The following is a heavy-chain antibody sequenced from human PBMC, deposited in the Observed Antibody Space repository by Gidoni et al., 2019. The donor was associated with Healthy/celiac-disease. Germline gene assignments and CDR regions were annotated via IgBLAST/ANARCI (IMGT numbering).Heavy chain of an antibody. Sequence: EVQLLESGGGLVQPGGSLRLSCPASGFTFSSYAMSWVRQAPGKGLEWVSAISGSGGSTYYADSVKGRFTISRDNSKNTLYLQMNSQRAEDTAVYYCAKASRITMVRGVIDYWGQGTLVTVSS. CDR1: GFTFSSYA. V-gene: IGHV3-23*01. CDR2: ISGSGGST. J-gene: IGHJ4*02. CDR3: AKASRITMVRGVIDY. D-gene: IGHD3-10*01.